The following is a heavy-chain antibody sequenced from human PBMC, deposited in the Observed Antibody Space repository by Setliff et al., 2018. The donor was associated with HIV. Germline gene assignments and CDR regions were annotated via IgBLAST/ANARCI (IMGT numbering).Heavy chain of an antibody. CDR1: GFTFSAYA. CDR2: IYSGCST. Sequence: QPGGSLTLSCAASGFTFSAYAMTWVRQAPGKGLEWVSVIYSGCSTYYADSVKGRVTISRDNSKNTLYLQMNSLRAEDTAVYYCARTPGVAMVRGVSGYFDHWGQGTLVTVSS. D-gene: IGHD3-10*01. J-gene: IGHJ4*02. V-gene: IGHV3-66*01. CDR3: ARTPGVAMVRGVSGYFDH.